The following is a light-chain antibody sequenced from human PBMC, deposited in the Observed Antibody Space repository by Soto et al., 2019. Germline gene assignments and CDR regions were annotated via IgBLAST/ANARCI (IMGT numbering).Light chain of an antibody. Sequence: QSVLTQPPSVSGAPGQRVTISCTGSSSNIGAGYDVHWYQQLPGTAPKLLIYGNSNRPSGVPDRFSGSKSGTSASLAITGLQAEDEADYYCQSYDRSLSGWVFGGGTPLTVL. CDR3: QSYDRSLSGWV. CDR2: GNS. V-gene: IGLV1-40*01. CDR1: SSNIGAGYD. J-gene: IGLJ7*01.